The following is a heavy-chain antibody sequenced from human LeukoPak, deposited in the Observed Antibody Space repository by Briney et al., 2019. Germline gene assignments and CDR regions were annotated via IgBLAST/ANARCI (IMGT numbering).Heavy chain of an antibody. V-gene: IGHV1-18*01. Sequence: GASVKVSFKASGYTFSNYGISWVRQAPGQGLELMGLISANNGYTKYAQKFQGRVTMTTDTSTTTAYMEVKSLRSDDTAVFYCARDGGYSSGSSDYWGRGTLVTVSS. CDR2: ISANNGYT. CDR1: GYTFSNYG. D-gene: IGHD6-19*01. J-gene: IGHJ4*02. CDR3: ARDGGYSSGSSDY.